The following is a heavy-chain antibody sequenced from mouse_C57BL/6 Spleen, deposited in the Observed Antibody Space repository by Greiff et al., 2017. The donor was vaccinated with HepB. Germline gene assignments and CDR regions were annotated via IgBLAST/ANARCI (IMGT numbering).Heavy chain of an antibody. J-gene: IGHJ1*03. CDR1: GFTFSDYY. CDR3: ARVGAYYGSSHWYFDV. V-gene: IGHV5-16*01. CDR2: INYDGSST. D-gene: IGHD1-1*01. Sequence: EVMLVESEGGLVQPGSSMKLSCTASGFTFSDYYMAWVRQVPEKGLEWVANINYDGSSTYYLDSLKSRFIISRDNAKNILYLQMSSLKSEDTATYYCARVGAYYGSSHWYFDVWGTGTTVTVSS.